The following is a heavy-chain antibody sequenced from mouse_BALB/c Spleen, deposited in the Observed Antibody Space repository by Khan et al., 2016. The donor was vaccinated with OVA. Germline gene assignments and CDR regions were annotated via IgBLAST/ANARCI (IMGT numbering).Heavy chain of an antibody. Sequence: EVQRQESGPSLVKPSQTLSLTCSVTGDSITSGYWNWIRKFPGNKLEYMGYIIYTGYTYYNPSLKSRISITRHTSKNQYYLQLNSVTDEDTATYXSARSTYRYACVYWGQGTLVTVSA. CDR2: IIYTGYT. D-gene: IGHD2-12*01. J-gene: IGHJ3*01. V-gene: IGHV3-8*02. CDR1: GDSITSGY. CDR3: ARSTYRYACVY.